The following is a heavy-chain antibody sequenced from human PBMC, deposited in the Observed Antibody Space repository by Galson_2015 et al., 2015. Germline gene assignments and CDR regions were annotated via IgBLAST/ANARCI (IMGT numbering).Heavy chain of an antibody. CDR2: ISSSGSTI. V-gene: IGHV3-11*01. CDR3: ARERIVAAGTPYFDY. D-gene: IGHD6-13*01. CDR1: GFTFSDYY. Sequence: LRLSCAASGFTFSDYYMSWIRQAPGKGLEWVSYISSSGSTIYYADSVKGRFTISRDNAKNSLYLQMNSLRAEDTAVYYCARERIVAAGTPYFDYRVQGTLVTVSS. J-gene: IGHJ4*02.